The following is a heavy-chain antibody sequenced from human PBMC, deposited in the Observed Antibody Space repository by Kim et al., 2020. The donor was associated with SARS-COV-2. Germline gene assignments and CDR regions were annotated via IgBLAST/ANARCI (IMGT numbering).Heavy chain of an antibody. D-gene: IGHD3-22*01. V-gene: IGHV3-64*01. Sequence: GGSLRLSCAASGFTFSSYAMHWVRQAPGKGLEYVSAISSNGGSTYYANSVKGRFTISRENSKNTLYLQMVSLRAEDMAVYYCARGAALLLSSGYDYWGQGTLVTVSS. CDR2: ISSNGGST. CDR1: GFTFSSYA. CDR3: ARGAALLLSSGYDY. J-gene: IGHJ4*02.